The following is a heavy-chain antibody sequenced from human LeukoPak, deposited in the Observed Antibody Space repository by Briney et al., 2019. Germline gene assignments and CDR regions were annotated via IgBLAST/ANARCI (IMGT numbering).Heavy chain of an antibody. CDR2: IYYSGIT. Sequence: SETLSLTCTVSGGSINTYYWSWNRQPPGKGLEWIGYIYYSGITKYNPSLKSRVTISVDTSKNQFSLKLSSVTAADTALYYCVRGGYGSLTFDYWGQGTLVTVSS. J-gene: IGHJ4*02. CDR1: GGSINTYY. CDR3: VRGGYGSLTFDY. D-gene: IGHD5-18*01. V-gene: IGHV4-59*01.